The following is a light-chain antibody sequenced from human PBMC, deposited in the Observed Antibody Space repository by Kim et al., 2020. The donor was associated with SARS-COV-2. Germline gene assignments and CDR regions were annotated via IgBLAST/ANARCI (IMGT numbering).Light chain of an antibody. Sequence: VPPGERATRSCRASQSANSNLAWYQQKPGQAPRLLIYGASTRATDIPARFSGSGSGTDFTLTISCLQSEDFAVYYCQQYDKWPLTFGGGTKVDIK. CDR2: GAS. V-gene: IGKV3-15*01. CDR1: QSANSN. CDR3: QQYDKWPLT. J-gene: IGKJ4*01.